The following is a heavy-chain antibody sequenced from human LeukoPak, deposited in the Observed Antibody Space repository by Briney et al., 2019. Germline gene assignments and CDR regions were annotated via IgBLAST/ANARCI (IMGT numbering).Heavy chain of an antibody. CDR1: GFTFSSYA. J-gene: IGHJ6*02. CDR3: AKDSRYSLPVQIYYYYGMDV. CDR2: ISYDGSNK. D-gene: IGHD2-15*01. Sequence: PGGSLRLSCAASGFTFSSYAMSWVRQAPGKGLEWVAVISYDGSNKYYADSVKGRFTISRDNSKNTLYLQMNSLRAEDTAVYYCAKDSRYSLPVQIYYYYGMDVWGQGTTVTVSS. V-gene: IGHV3-30*18.